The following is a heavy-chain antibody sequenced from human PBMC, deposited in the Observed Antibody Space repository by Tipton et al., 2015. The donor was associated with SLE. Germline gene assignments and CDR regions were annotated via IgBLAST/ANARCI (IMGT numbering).Heavy chain of an antibody. V-gene: IGHV1-18*01. CDR1: GYTFTTYG. J-gene: IGHJ4*02. CDR2: ISGYSGNT. D-gene: IGHD2/OR15-2a*01. Sequence: QVQLVQSGAEVKKPGASVKVSCKASGYTFTTYGISWVRQAPGQGLEWMGWISGYSGNTKYIQKFQGRVTMTTDTPTSTAYMELRSLRSDDTAVYYCARVFVRAFDYWGQGTLVTVSA. CDR3: ARVFVRAFDY.